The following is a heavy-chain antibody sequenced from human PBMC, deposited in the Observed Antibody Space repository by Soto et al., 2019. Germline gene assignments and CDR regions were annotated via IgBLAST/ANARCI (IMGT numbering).Heavy chain of an antibody. CDR3: ARTSGELSLPYYFDY. D-gene: IGHD3-16*02. CDR2: ISSSSSYI. V-gene: IGHV3-21*01. CDR1: GFTFSSYS. J-gene: IGHJ4*02. Sequence: GGSLRLSCAASGFTFSSYSMNWVRQAPGKGLEWVSSISSSSSYIYYADSVKGRFTISRDNAKNSLYLQMNSLRAEDTAVYYCARTSGELSLPYYFDYWGQGTLVTVSS.